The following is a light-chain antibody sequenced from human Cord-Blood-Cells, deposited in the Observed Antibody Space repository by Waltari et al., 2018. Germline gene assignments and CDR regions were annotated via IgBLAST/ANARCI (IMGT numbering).Light chain of an antibody. CDR3: QQYNSYSYT. V-gene: IGKV1-5*01. CDR1: QSISSW. CDR2: DAS. J-gene: IGKJ2*01. Sequence: DIQMTQSPSTLSASVGDRVTITCRASQSISSWLAWYQQKPGKAPKLLIYDASSLESGVPSRFRGSGSGTEFTLTISSLQPDDFATYYCQQYNSYSYTFGKGTKLEIK.